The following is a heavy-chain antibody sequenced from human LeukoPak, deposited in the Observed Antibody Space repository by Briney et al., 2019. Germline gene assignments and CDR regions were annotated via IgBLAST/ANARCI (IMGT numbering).Heavy chain of an antibody. CDR3: ARDSTLRFLEWLYNWFDP. CDR2: ISPSGGST. CDR1: GYTFTSYY. D-gene: IGHD3-3*01. Sequence: ASVKVSCKASGYTFTSYYMHWVRQAPGQGLEWMGIISPSGGSTSYAQKFQGRVTMTRDTSTSTVYMELSSLRSEDTAVYYCARDSTLRFLEWLYNWFDPWGQGTLVTVSS. V-gene: IGHV1-46*01. J-gene: IGHJ5*02.